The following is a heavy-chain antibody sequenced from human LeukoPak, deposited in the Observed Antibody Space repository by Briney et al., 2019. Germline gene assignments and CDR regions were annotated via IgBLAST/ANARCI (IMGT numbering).Heavy chain of an antibody. CDR2: IYSGGST. V-gene: IGHV3-53*01. J-gene: IGHJ6*03. D-gene: IGHD3-16*01. CDR1: GFSVSSNY. Sequence: GGSLRLSCAASGFSVSSNYMGWVRQAPGKGLEWVSLIYSGGSTYYPDSVKGRFTISRDNSKNTLYLPLNSLRAEDTAVYYCARLGERRNYDLLYCYYYSMDVWGKGTTVTVSS. CDR3: ARLGERRNYDLLYCYYYSMDV.